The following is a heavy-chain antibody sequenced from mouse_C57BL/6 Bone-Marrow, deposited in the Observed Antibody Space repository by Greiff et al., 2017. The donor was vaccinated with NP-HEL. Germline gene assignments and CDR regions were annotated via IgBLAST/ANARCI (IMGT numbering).Heavy chain of an antibody. CDR2: IYPGDGDT. V-gene: IGHV1-82*01. CDR3: AGEDGYFDY. D-gene: IGHD2-3*01. CDR1: GYAFSSSW. J-gene: IGHJ2*01. Sequence: QVQLKESGPELVKPGASVKISCKASGYAFSSSWMNWVKQRPGKGLEWIGRIYPGDGDTNYNGKFKGKATLTADKSSSTAYMQLSSLTSEDSAVYFCAGEDGYFDYWGQGTTLTVSS.